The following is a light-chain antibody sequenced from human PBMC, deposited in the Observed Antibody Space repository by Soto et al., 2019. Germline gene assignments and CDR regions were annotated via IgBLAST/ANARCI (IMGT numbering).Light chain of an antibody. Sequence: QSALTQPASVSGSPGQSITISCTGTSSDVGGYNYVSWYQQHPGKAPKLMIYDVSNRPSGVSNRFSGSKSGNTASLIISGLQAEDEADDYCSSDTSSSTLLYVFGTGTKLTVL. CDR1: SSDVGGYNY. CDR3: SSDTSSSTLLYV. V-gene: IGLV2-14*01. J-gene: IGLJ1*01. CDR2: DVS.